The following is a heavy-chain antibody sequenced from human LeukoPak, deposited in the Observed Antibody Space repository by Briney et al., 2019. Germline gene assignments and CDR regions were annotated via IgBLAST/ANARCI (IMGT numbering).Heavy chain of an antibody. CDR2: IYHSGST. J-gene: IGHJ5*02. CDR1: GYSISSGYY. D-gene: IGHD1-26*01. CDR3: ARFSGSYSLLVLGP. Sequence: PSETLPLTCTVSGYSISSGYYWGWIRQPPGKGLEWIGSIYHSGSTYYNPSLKSRVTISVDTSKNQFSLKLSSVTAADTAVYYCARFSGSYSLLVLGPWGQGTLVTVSS. V-gene: IGHV4-38-2*02.